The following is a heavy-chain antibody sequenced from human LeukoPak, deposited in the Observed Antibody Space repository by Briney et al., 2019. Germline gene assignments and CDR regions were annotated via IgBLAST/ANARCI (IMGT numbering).Heavy chain of an antibody. CDR1: GGTFSSYA. CDR2: IIPIFGTA. J-gene: IGHJ6*03. V-gene: IGHV1-69*05. CDR3: ASGRTRQNYYYYYMDV. Sequence: SVKVSCKASGGTFSSYAISWVRQAPGQGLEWMGGIIPIFGTANYAQKFQGRVTITTDESTSIAYMELSSLRSEDTAVYYCASGRTRQNYYYYYMDVWGKGTTVTVSS.